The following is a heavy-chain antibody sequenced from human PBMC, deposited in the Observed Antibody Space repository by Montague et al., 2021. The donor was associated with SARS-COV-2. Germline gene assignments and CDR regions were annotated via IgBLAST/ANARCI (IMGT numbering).Heavy chain of an antibody. V-gene: IGHV3-64*01. CDR1: GFTFSSYA. Sequence: SLRLSCAASGFTFSSYAMHWVRQAPGKGLEYVSAICSNGGSTYYANSVKGRFTISRDNSKNTLYLQMGSLRAEDMAVYYCARGLGPPTVVTPAYLDYWGQGTLVTVSS. CDR2: ICSNGGST. D-gene: IGHD4-23*01. CDR3: ARGLGPPTVVTPAYLDY. J-gene: IGHJ4*02.